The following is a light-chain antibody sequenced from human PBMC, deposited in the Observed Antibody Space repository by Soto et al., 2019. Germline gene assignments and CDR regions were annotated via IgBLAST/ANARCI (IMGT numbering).Light chain of an antibody. CDR2: GAS. J-gene: IGKJ1*01. V-gene: IGKV3-15*01. CDR1: QSVSSS. CDR3: LQYNNWWT. Sequence: EVVLTHSPDTLSLSPGETATLACRASQSVSSSLAWYQQKPGRSPRLLIYGASTRAIGIPARFSGSGSGTEFTLTISSLQSEDFAVYYCLQYNNWWTFGQGTKVDIK.